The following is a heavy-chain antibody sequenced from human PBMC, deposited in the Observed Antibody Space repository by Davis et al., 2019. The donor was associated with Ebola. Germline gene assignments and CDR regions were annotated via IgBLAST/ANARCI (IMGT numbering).Heavy chain of an antibody. Sequence: GESLKISCAASGFTFSSYSMNWVRQAPGKGLEWVSAISGSGGSTYYADSVKGRFTISRDNSKNTLYLQMNSLRAEDTAVYYCARKTYFDYWGQGTLVTVSS. V-gene: IGHV3-23*01. CDR3: ARKTYFDY. J-gene: IGHJ4*02. CDR1: GFTFSSYS. CDR2: ISGSGGST.